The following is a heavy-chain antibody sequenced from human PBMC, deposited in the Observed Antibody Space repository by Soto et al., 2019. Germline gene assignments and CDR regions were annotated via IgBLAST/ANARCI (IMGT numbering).Heavy chain of an antibody. D-gene: IGHD5-12*01. CDR2: ISSSSSYI. CDR3: AREEYGGYVSYYYYGMDV. J-gene: IGHJ6*02. Sequence: EVQLVESGGGLVKPGGSLRLSCAASGFTFSSYSMNWVRQAPGKGLEWVSSISSSSSYIYYADSVKGRFTISRDNANNSLLLQMNSRRAEDTAVYYWAREEYGGYVSYYYYGMDVWGQGTTVTVSS. V-gene: IGHV3-21*01. CDR1: GFTFSSYS.